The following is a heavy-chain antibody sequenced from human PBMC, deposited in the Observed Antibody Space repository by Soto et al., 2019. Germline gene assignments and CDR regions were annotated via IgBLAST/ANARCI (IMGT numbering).Heavy chain of an antibody. CDR1: GGSISSSY. D-gene: IGHD1-26*01. J-gene: IGHJ3*02. V-gene: IGHV4-59*01. CDR3: ARDWPSGVTRPGAFDI. Sequence: SETLSLTRTVYGGSISSSYWCWIRQPPGRGLEFIVYIYYSGSTNYNPSLKSLVTISVDTSKNQFSLKLSSVPAADTAVYYCARDWPSGVTRPGAFDIWGQGTMVT. CDR2: IYYSGST.